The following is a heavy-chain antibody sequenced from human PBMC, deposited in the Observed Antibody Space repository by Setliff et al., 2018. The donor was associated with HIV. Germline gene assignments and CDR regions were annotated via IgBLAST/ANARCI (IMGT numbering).Heavy chain of an antibody. CDR3: ARVAWYYSFWSGLGDAFDI. Sequence: VASVKVSCKASGYTFTSYGISWVRQAPGQGLEWMGWISASSGNTNYAQKLQGRVTMTTGTSTSTAYMELRSLRSDDTAVYYCARVAWYYSFWSGLGDAFDIWGQGTMVTVSS. CDR1: GYTFTSYG. J-gene: IGHJ3*02. D-gene: IGHD3-3*01. V-gene: IGHV1-18*01. CDR2: ISASSGNT.